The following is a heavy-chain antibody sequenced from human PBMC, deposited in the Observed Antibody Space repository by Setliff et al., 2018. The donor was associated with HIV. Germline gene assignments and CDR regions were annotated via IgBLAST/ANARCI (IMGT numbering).Heavy chain of an antibody. CDR3: AREDSSGWYYFDY. Sequence: PGGSLRLSCAASDLTFSNYAMTWVRQAPGKGLEWVSSISSSSSYICYADSVKGRFTIARDNAKNSLYLQMNSLRAEDTAVYYCAREDSSGWYYFDYWGQGTLVTVSS. CDR1: DLTFSNYA. CDR2: ISSSSSYI. J-gene: IGHJ4*02. D-gene: IGHD6-19*01. V-gene: IGHV3-21*01.